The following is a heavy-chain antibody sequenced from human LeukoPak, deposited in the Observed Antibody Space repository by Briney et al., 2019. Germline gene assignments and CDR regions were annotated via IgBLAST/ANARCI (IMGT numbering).Heavy chain of an antibody. V-gene: IGHV3-72*01. D-gene: IGHD3-3*01. J-gene: IGHJ4*02. Sequence: GGSLRLSCAASGFTFSDHYMDWVRQAPGKGLEWVGRTRNKANSYTTEYAASVKGRITISRDDSKNSLYLQMNSLKTEDTAVYYCARSYDFWSGYLDYWGQGTLVTVSS. CDR2: TRNKANSYTT. CDR3: ARSYDFWSGYLDY. CDR1: GFTFSDHY.